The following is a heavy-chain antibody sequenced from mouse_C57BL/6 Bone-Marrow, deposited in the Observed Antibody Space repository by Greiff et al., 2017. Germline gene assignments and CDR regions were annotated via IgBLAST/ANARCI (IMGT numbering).Heavy chain of an antibody. V-gene: IGHV5-6*02. CDR1: GFTFSSYG. CDR2: ISSGGSYT. CDR3: ASPLLAVAY. Sequence: EVKLVESGGDLVKPGGSLKLSCAASGFTFSSYGMSWVRQTPDKRLEWVATISSGGSYTYYPDSVKGRFTISRDNAKNTLYLQMSSLKSEDTAMYYCASPLLAVAYWGQGTLVTVSA. J-gene: IGHJ3*01. D-gene: IGHD1-1*01.